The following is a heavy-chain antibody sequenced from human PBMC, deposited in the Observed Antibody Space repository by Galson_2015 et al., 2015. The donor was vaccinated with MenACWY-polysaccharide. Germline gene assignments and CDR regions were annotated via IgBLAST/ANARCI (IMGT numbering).Heavy chain of an antibody. CDR3: ARGSHYSYYYMDV. Sequence: SVKVSCKASGYTFGSRDINWVRQATGQGLEWMGWMHPNSGNTGYAQKFKGRVTMTRNTSITTAYMELSSLRSEDTAVYYCARGSHYSYYYMDVWGKGTTVIVSS. CDR2: MHPNSGNT. V-gene: IGHV1-8*01. CDR1: GYTFGSRD. J-gene: IGHJ6*03.